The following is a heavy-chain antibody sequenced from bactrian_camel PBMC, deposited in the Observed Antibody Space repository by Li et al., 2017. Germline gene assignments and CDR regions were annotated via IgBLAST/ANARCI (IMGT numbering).Heavy chain of an antibody. CDR1: AYSFSTSC. CDR2: IDTDGAT. V-gene: IGHV3S53*01. J-gene: IGHJ4*01. Sequence: HVQLVESGGDLVRPGGSLRLSCTPSRYAGIAYSFSTSCMAWFRQAQGKEREGVAAIDTDGATRYLDSVKGRFTIVLDSARNTLDLRMSSLEPDDTAMYYCAANFGPYCSGPYLARRANFLGQGTQVTVS. D-gene: IGHD2*01.